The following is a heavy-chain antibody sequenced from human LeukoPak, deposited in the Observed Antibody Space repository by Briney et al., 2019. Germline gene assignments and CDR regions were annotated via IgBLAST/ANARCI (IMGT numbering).Heavy chain of an antibody. J-gene: IGHJ6*02. CDR1: GYPFIGYY. V-gene: IGHV1-2*02. D-gene: IGHD7-27*01. CDR2: INPNSGGT. CDR3: AAALWGSDYYYGLDV. Sequence: ASVKVSCNGSGYPFIGYYMHWVRQAPGQGLEWMGWINPNSGGTNYAQKFQGRVTMTREKSSSTAYMEVSRLRSDDTAVYYCAAALWGSDYYYGLDVWGQGTTVTVSS.